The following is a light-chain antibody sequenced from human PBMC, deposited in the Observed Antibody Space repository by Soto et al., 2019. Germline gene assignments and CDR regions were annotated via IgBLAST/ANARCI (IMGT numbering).Light chain of an antibody. Sequence: QSALTQPASVSGSPGQSITISCTGTISDVGGYDYVSWYQQHPGKAPKLMVYEVSNRPSGVSNRFSGSKSGNTASLTISGLQAEDEADYYCSSYRRSSTLVVFGGGTKLTVL. CDR3: SSYRRSSTLVV. CDR1: ISDVGGYDY. CDR2: EVS. J-gene: IGLJ2*01. V-gene: IGLV2-14*01.